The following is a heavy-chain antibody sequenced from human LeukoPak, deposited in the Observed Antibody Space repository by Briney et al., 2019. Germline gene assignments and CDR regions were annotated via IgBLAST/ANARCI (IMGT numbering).Heavy chain of an antibody. Sequence: GGSLRLSCAASGFTFSSYSMNWVRQAPGKGLEWVSYISSSSSTIYYADSVKGRFTISRDNAKNSLYLQMNSLRAEDTAVYYCARDPLRFLEWLSDYYYYYYMDVWGKGTTVTVSS. J-gene: IGHJ6*03. V-gene: IGHV3-48*04. CDR1: GFTFSSYS. CDR2: ISSSSSTI. CDR3: ARDPLRFLEWLSDYYYYYYMDV. D-gene: IGHD3-3*01.